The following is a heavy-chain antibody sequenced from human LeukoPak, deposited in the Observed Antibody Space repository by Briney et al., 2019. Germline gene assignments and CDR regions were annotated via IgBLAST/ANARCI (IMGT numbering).Heavy chain of an antibody. J-gene: IGHJ4*02. CDR1: GFTFSSSA. V-gene: IGHV3-23*01. D-gene: IGHD3-10*01. CDR2: ISVSGDRT. CDR3: AKGYYGSGSYGWFDY. Sequence: GGSLRLSCEASGFTFSSSAMNWVRQAPGKGLEWVSSISVSGDRTYYADSVKGRFTISRDNSKNTLCLQMNSLRAEDTAVYYCAKGYYGSGSYGWFDYWGQGTLVTVSS.